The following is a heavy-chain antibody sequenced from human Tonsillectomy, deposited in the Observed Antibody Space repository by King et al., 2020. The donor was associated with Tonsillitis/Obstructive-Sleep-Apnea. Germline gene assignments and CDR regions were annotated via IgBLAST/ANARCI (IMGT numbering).Heavy chain of an antibody. Sequence: QLVQSGGGVVQPGRSLRLSCAASGFTFSNYGMNWVRQAPGKGLEWVAFISDDGSHKNYADSVKGRFTVSRDNSRNTLYLQMNSLRVEDTAVYYCAKDQYYYDSSGSTDYMDVWGKGTTVTVSS. CDR1: GFTFSNYG. D-gene: IGHD3-22*01. CDR3: AKDQYYYDSSGSTDYMDV. V-gene: IGHV3-30*18. CDR2: ISDDGSHK. J-gene: IGHJ6*03.